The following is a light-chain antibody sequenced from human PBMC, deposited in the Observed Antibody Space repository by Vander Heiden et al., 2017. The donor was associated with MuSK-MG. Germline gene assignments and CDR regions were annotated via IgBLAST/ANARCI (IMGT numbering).Light chain of an antibody. J-gene: IGKJ2*01. V-gene: IGKV4-1*01. CDR2: WAS. CDR1: QRVLYSSNNKNY. CDR3: QRYSTTPYT. Sequence: DMVMTQSPDSLAVSVGERATINCKSSQRVLYSSNNKNYLAWYQQTPGQPPKLLIYWASTRESGVPDRFSRSGSATDFPLTISSLQAEDVTVYYCQRYSTTPYTFGQGTKLEIK.